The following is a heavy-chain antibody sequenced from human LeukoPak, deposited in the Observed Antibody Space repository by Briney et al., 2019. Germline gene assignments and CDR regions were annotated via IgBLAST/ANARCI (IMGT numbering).Heavy chain of an antibody. V-gene: IGHV1-46*01. CDR1: GYTFTSYY. D-gene: IGHD4-11*01. Sequence: ASVKVSCKASGYTFTSYYMHWVRQAPGQGLEWMGIINPSGGSTSYAQKFQGRVTITRNTSISTAYMELSSLRSEDTAVYYCARAPTTVTDAFDIWGQGTMVTVSS. CDR2: INPSGGST. J-gene: IGHJ3*02. CDR3: ARAPTTVTDAFDI.